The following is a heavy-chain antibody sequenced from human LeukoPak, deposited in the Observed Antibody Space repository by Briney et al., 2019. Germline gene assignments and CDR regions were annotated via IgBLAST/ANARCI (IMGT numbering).Heavy chain of an antibody. CDR1: GYTFTSYD. CDR2: INLKGDGT. CDR3: ARDYSGTYYGWFDP. D-gene: IGHD1-26*01. J-gene: IGHJ5*02. V-gene: IGHV1-46*01. Sequence: ASVKVSCKASGYTFTSYDINWVRQATGQGLEWMGIINLKGDGTNYAPKFQGRVTMTRDTSTSTDYMELNSLRSEDTAVYYCARDYSGTYYGWFDPWGQGTLVTVSS.